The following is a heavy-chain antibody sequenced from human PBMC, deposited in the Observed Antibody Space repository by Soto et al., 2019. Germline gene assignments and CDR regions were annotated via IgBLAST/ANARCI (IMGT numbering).Heavy chain of an antibody. CDR3: ATPVLVPAAYFDY. V-gene: IGHV3-48*01. Sequence: GSLRLSCAASGFTFSSYSMNWVRQAPGKGLEWVSYISSSSSTIYYADSVKGRFTISRDNAKNSLYLQMNSLRAEDTAVYYCATPVLVPAAYFDYWGQGTLVTVSS. J-gene: IGHJ4*02. D-gene: IGHD2-2*01. CDR2: ISSSSSTI. CDR1: GFTFSSYS.